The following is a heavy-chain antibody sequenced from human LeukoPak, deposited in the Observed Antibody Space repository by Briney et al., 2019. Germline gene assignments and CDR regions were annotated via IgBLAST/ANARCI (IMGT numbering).Heavy chain of an antibody. CDR3: ARSGSSALDY. D-gene: IGHD1-26*01. Sequence: SVKVSCKVSGYTLTELSMHWVRQAPGQGLEWMGRIIPILGIANYAQKFQGRVTITADKSTSTAYMELSSLRSEDTAVYYCARSGSSALDYWGQGTLVTVSS. CDR2: IIPILGIA. J-gene: IGHJ4*02. V-gene: IGHV1-69*02. CDR1: GYTLTELS.